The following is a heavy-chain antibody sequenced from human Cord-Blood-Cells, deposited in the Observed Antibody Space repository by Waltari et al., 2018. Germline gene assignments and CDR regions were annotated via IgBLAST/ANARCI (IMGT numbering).Heavy chain of an antibody. CDR1: GGSLSSGGSY. J-gene: IGHJ4*02. CDR3: ARAHYGSGSYDY. V-gene: IGHV4-31*03. D-gene: IGHD3-10*01. Sequence: QVQLQESGPGLVKPSQTLSLTCTVSGGSLSSGGSYWSWIRQHPGKGLEWIGYIYYSGSTYYNPSLKSRVTISVDTSKNQFSLKLSSVTAADTAVYYCARAHYGSGSYDYWGQGTLVTVSS. CDR2: IYYSGST.